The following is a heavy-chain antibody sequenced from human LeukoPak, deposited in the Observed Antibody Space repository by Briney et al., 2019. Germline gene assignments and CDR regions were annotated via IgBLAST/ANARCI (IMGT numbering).Heavy chain of an antibody. CDR3: AAGYIGGAMVTNAFDI. CDR2: IVVGSGNT. J-gene: IGHJ3*02. Sequence: GTSVKVSCKASGFSFTNSAVQWVRQARGQGLEWIGWIVVGSGNTIYVQKFQERVIITRDLSTSTAYMELSSLRSEDTAVYYCAAGYIGGAMVTNAFDIWGQGTMVTVSS. V-gene: IGHV1-58*01. CDR1: GFSFTNSA. D-gene: IGHD5-18*01.